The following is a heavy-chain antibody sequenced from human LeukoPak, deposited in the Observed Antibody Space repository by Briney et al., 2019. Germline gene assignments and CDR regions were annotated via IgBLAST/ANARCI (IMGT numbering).Heavy chain of an antibody. CDR1: GFTFSSYG. V-gene: IGHV3-30*18. CDR3: AKDQQLVTGPFDY. CDR2: ISYDGSNK. Sequence: GGSLRLSCAASGFTFSSYGMHWVRQAPGKGLEWVSVISYDGSNKYYADSVKGRFTISRDNSKNTLYLQMNSLRAEDTAVYYCAKDQQLVTGPFDYWGQGTLVTVSS. D-gene: IGHD6-13*01. J-gene: IGHJ4*02.